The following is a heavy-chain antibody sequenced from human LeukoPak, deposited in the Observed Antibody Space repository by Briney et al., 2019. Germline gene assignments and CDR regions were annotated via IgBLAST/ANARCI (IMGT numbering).Heavy chain of an antibody. CDR2: ISSSGSTI. V-gene: IGHV3-48*03. Sequence: PGGSLRLSCAASGFTFSSYDMNWVRQAPGKGLEWVSYISSSGSTINYADTVKGRLTISRDNAQNSLYLQMNSLRAEDTVVYYCARKGGDTAMGNYYYYGMDVWGQGTTVTVSS. D-gene: IGHD5-18*01. J-gene: IGHJ6*02. CDR1: GFTFSSYD. CDR3: ARKGGDTAMGNYYYYGMDV.